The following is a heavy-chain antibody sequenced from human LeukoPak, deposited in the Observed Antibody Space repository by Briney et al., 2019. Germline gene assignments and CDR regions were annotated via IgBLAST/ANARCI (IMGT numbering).Heavy chain of an antibody. V-gene: IGHV3-9*03. Sequence: GRSLRLSCAASGFTFDDYGMHWVRQAPGKGLEWVSGISWNSGSIGYADSVKGRFTISRDNAKSTLYLQMNSLRPEDMALYYCTKASGYSSGSIDYWGQETLVTVSS. CDR1: GFTFDDYG. CDR3: TKASGYSSGSIDY. CDR2: ISWNSGSI. J-gene: IGHJ4*02. D-gene: IGHD5-18*01.